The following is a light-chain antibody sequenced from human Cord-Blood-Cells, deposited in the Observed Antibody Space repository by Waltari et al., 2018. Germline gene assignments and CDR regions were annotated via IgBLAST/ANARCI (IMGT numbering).Light chain of an antibody. CDR1: NIGSKS. CDR2: YDS. CDR3: QVWDSSSDHVV. V-gene: IGLV3-21*04. Sequence: SYVLTQPPSVSVAPGKTASITCGGNNIGSKSEHWYQQKPGKAPVLVIYYDSDRPSGIPERFSGANSGNTATLTISRVEAGDEADYYCQVWDSSSDHVVFGGGTKLTVL. J-gene: IGLJ2*01.